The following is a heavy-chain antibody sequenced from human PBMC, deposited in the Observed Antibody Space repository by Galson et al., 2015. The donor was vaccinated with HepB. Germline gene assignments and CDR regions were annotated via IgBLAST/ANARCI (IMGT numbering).Heavy chain of an antibody. Sequence: SLRLSCAASGVTFSRYDLHWVRQAPGKGLEWITSIAYHGSNKYYAHSVQGRFTITRDTSNNTLYLQMDSLRPDDTGVYYCAKEGGSTSFWSVYSDITDYYIFYYIDVWGRGTTVTVSS. CDR3: AKEGGSTSFWSVYSDITDYYIFYYIDV. D-gene: IGHD3-3*01. CDR1: GVTFSRYD. CDR2: IAYHGSNK. V-gene: IGHV3-30*18. J-gene: IGHJ6*03.